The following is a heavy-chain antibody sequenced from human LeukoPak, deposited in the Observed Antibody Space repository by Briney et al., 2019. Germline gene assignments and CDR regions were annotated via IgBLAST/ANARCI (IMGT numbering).Heavy chain of an antibody. J-gene: IGHJ4*02. CDR2: ISQSGNTV. CDR3: ARDDVAYTSTWYKGIFDY. D-gene: IGHD6-13*01. Sequence: GGSLRLSCAASGFTFSSYEMNWVRQAPGKGLEWVSYISQSGNTVCYADSVKGRFTISRDNAKNSLYLQMNSLRAEDTAVYYCARDDVAYTSTWYKGIFDYWGQGSLVTLSS. CDR1: GFTFSSYE. V-gene: IGHV3-48*03.